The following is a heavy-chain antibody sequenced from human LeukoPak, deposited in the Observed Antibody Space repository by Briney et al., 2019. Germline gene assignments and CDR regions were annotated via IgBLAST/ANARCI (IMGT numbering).Heavy chain of an antibody. J-gene: IGHJ4*02. CDR2: ISYDGSNK. CDR1: GFTFSSYG. Sequence: GRSLRLSCAASGFTFSSYGMHWVRQAPGKGLEWVAVISYDGSNKYYADSVKGRFTISRDNSKNTLYLQMNSLRAEDTAVYYCARLWFGELLGSWGQGTLVTVSS. CDR3: ARLWFGELLGS. V-gene: IGHV3-30*03. D-gene: IGHD3-10*01.